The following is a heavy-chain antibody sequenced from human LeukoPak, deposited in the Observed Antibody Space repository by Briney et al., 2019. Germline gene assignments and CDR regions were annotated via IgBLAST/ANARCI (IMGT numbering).Heavy chain of an antibody. D-gene: IGHD1-26*01. J-gene: IGHJ4*02. CDR3: ARELVVGAIKYFDY. CDR2: ISSTTSYI. V-gene: IGHV3-21*01. Sequence: PGGSLRLSCAASGFTFSSYSMNWVRQAPGKGLEWVSSISSTTSYIYYADSLKGRFIISRDNAKNSLYLQMNSLRAEDTAVYYCARELVVGAIKYFDYWGQGTLVTVSS. CDR1: GFTFSSYS.